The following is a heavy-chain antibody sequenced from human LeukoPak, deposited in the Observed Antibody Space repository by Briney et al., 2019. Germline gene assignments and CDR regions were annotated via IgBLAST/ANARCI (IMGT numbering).Heavy chain of an antibody. CDR3: AGGSPPELRYCSSTSCYPFDY. D-gene: IGHD2-2*01. CDR1: GGSVSGYY. Sequence: SETLSLTCAVYGGSVSGYYWSWIRQPPGKGLEWMGEINHSGSTNYNPSLKSRVTISVDTSKNQFSLKLGSVTAADTAVYYDAGGSPPELRYCSSTSCYPFDYWGQGTLVTVCS. CDR2: INHSGST. V-gene: IGHV4-34*01. J-gene: IGHJ4*02.